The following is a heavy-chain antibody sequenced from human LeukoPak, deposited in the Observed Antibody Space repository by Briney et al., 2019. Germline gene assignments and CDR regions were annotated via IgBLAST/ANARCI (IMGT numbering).Heavy chain of an antibody. J-gene: IGHJ4*02. V-gene: IGHV3-30*04. CDR3: ARGNCSSASCYTDFDY. CDR1: GFTFSSYA. CDR2: ISYDGSNK. D-gene: IGHD2-2*02. Sequence: GGSLRLSCAASGFTFSSYAMHWVRQAPGKGLEWVAVISYDGSNKYYADSVKGRFTISRDNAKNSLYLQMNSLRAEDTAVYYCARGNCSSASCYTDFDYWGQGTLVTVSS.